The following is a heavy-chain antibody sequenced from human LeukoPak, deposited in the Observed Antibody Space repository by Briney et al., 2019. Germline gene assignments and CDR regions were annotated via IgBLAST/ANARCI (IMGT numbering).Heavy chain of an antibody. V-gene: IGHV4-59*11. D-gene: IGHD3-3*01. Sequence: PSETLSLTCTVSGGSISSHYWSWIRQPPGRGLEWIGYVYNSGSTKYNPALKSRIFISVDTSRNQFSLELNSVTAADTAMYYYARDRSLYNDFWSGYYAFDIWGQGIMVTVSP. CDR2: VYNSGST. CDR1: GGSISSHY. J-gene: IGHJ3*02. CDR3: ARDRSLYNDFWSGYYAFDI.